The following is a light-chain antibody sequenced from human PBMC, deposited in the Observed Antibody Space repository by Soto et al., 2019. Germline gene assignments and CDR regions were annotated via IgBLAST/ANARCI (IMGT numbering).Light chain of an antibody. CDR2: EVT. V-gene: IGLV2-8*01. J-gene: IGLJ1*01. CDR1: SSDIGASNF. Sequence: QFALTQPPSAPGSPGQSVTISCTGTSSDIGASNFVSWYQQHPGKAPKLVIYEVTKRPSGVPDRFSGSKFGNTASLTVSGLQAEYEADYYCSSFTGFSTVFGSGTKVTVL. CDR3: SSFTGFSTV.